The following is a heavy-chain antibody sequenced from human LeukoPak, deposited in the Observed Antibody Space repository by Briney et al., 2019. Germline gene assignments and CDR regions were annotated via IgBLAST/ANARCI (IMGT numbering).Heavy chain of an antibody. CDR3: ARARKLTYYYDSSGPSNWFDP. V-gene: IGHV1-2*02. CDR1: GYTFTGYY. D-gene: IGHD3-22*01. Sequence: ASVKVSCKASGYTFTGYYMHWVRQAPGQGLEWMGWINPNSGGTNYAQKFQGRVTMTRDTSISTAYMELSRLRSDGTAVCYCARARKLTYYYDSSGPSNWFDPWGQGTLVTVSS. CDR2: INPNSGGT. J-gene: IGHJ5*02.